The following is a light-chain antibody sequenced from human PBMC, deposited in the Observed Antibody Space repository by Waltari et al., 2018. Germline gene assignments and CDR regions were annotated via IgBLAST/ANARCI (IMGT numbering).Light chain of an antibody. V-gene: IGLV2-23*01. CDR2: EDT. Sequence: QSALTQPASVSGSPGQSITISCTGTSSDVGSYYLVSWYQQYPGEAPKVIISEDTKRPSGFSGRFSGSKSGNTASLPITGLQAEDEADYYCCSCSSSNTYWVFGGGTKLTVL. J-gene: IGLJ3*02. CDR1: SSDVGSYYL. CDR3: CSCSSSNTYWV.